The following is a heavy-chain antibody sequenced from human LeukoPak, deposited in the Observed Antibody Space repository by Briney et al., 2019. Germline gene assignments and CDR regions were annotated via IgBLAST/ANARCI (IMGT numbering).Heavy chain of an antibody. V-gene: IGHV3-30*02. CDR2: IRYDGSNK. CDR1: GFTFSSYA. Sequence: GGSLRLSCAASGFTFSSYAMHWVRQAPGKGLEWVAFIRYDGSNKYYADSVKGRFTIFRDNSKNTLYPQMNSLRAEDTAVYYCAKSIVAGSYFDYWGQGTLVTVSS. J-gene: IGHJ4*02. CDR3: AKSIVAGSYFDY. D-gene: IGHD6-19*01.